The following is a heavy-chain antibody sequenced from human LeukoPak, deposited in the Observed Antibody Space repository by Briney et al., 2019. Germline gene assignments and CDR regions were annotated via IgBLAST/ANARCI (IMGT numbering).Heavy chain of an antibody. CDR3: AIRGNYDKKGSYFDY. Sequence: ASVKVSCKASGYTFTSYAMHWVRQAPGQRLEWMGWINAGNGNTKYSQKFQGRVTITRDTSASTAYMELSSLRSEDTAVYYCAIRGNYDKKGSYFDYWGQGTLVTVPS. CDR2: INAGNGNT. V-gene: IGHV1-3*01. J-gene: IGHJ4*02. CDR1: GYTFTSYA. D-gene: IGHD3-9*01.